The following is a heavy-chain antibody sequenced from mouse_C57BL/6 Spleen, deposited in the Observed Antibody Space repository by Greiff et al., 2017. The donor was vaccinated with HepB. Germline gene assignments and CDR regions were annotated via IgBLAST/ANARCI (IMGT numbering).Heavy chain of an antibody. CDR2: IYPGSGST. V-gene: IGHV1-55*01. CDR3: ARDEEVYPDFDY. CDR1: GYTFTSYW. D-gene: IGHD2-1*01. Sequence: QVQLQQPGAELVKPGASVKMSCKASGYTFTSYWITWVKQRPGQGLEWIGDIYPGSGSTNYNEKFKSKATLTVDTSSSTAYMQLSSLTSEDSAVYYCARDEEVYPDFDYWGQGTTLTVSS. J-gene: IGHJ2*01.